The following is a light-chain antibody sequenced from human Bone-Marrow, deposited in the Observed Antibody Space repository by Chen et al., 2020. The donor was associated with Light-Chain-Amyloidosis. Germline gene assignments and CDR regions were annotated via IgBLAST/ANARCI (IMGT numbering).Light chain of an antibody. CDR2: RDT. CDR3: QSADSSGTYEVI. Sequence: SYELTQPPSVSVSPGQTARSPCSGDDLPTKYAYWYQQKPGQAPVLVIHRDTARPSGISERFSGSSSGTTATLTISGVQAEDEADYHCQSADSSGTYEVIFGGGTKLTVL. CDR1: DLPTKY. J-gene: IGLJ2*01. V-gene: IGLV3-25*03.